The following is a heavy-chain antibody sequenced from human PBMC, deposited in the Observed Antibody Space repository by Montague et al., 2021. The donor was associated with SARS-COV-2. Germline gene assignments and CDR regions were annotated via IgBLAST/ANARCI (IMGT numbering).Heavy chain of an antibody. V-gene: IGHV4-39*01. CDR2: IYYSGST. CDR3: ARQVTGRHFGWILYGMDV. J-gene: IGHJ6*04. CDR1: GGSISSSGYS. Sequence: SETLSLTCTVSGGSISSSGYSWSWIRQPPRKGLEWIGSIYYSGSTSYNPSLKSRVTISVDTSKNQFSLKLSSVTAADTAVYYCARQVTGRHFGWILYGMDVWGKGTRVTVSS. D-gene: IGHD3-9*01.